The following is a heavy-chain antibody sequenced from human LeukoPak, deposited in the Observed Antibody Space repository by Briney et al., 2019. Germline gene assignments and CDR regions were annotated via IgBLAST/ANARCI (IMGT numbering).Heavy chain of an antibody. V-gene: IGHV1-69*04. CDR1: GGTFSSYA. CDR2: IIPILGIA. D-gene: IGHD2-2*01. J-gene: IGHJ4*02. Sequence: SVKVSCKASGGTFSSYAISWVRQAPGQGLEWMGRIIPILGIANYAQKFQGRVTITADRSTSTAYMELSSLRSKDTAVYYCATDHRDIVVVPAAIPLGYWGQGTLVTVSS. CDR3: ATDHRDIVVVPAAIPLGY.